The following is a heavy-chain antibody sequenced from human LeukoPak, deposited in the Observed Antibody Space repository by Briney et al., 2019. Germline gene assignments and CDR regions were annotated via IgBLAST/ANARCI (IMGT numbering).Heavy chain of an antibody. J-gene: IGHJ4*02. CDR1: GFVFSTYG. CDR3: ARAVGPFDY. V-gene: IGHV3-33*01. Sequence: GGSLRLSCAASGFVFSTYGMHWVRQAPGKGLEWVAVIWFDGTIKFYGDSVKGRFTISRDNDKDTLYLEMNGLKVDDTAVYYCARAVGPFDYWGQGTLVTVSS. D-gene: IGHD3-16*01. CDR2: IWFDGTIK.